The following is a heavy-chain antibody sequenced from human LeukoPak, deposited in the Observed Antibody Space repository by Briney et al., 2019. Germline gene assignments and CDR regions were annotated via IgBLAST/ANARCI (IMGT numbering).Heavy chain of an antibody. Sequence: GGSLRLSCAASGLTFSSHWMHWVRQAPGKGLVWVSRITNDGSSTTYADSVKGRFTISRDNARNSLFLQMNSLRAEDTAVYYCAREDGYCSGGNCYSYFDSWGQGTLVTVSS. CDR3: AREDGYCSGGNCYSYFDS. CDR1: GLTFSSHW. V-gene: IGHV3-74*01. D-gene: IGHD2-15*01. CDR2: ITNDGSST. J-gene: IGHJ4*02.